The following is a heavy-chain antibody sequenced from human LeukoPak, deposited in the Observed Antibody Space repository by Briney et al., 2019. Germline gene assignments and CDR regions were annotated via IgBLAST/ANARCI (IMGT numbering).Heavy chain of an antibody. J-gene: IGHJ5*02. D-gene: IGHD6-13*01. CDR2: IYYSGST. Sequence: KASETLSLTCTVSGGSISTFYWSWIRQPPGKELEWIGYIYYSGSTNYNPSLKSRVTISVDASKNQFSLMLRSVTAADTAVYYCARQGARGYSSYWFDPWGQGTLVTVSS. CDR1: GGSISTFY. V-gene: IGHV4-59*08. CDR3: ARQGARGYSSYWFDP.